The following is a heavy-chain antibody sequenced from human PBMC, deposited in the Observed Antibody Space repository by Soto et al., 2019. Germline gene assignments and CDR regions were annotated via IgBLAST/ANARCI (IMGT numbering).Heavy chain of an antibody. CDR1: GFTFSSYS. V-gene: IGHV3-21*01. CDR3: ARASISRFLEWLPLDY. J-gene: IGHJ4*02. Sequence: PGGSLRLSCAASGFTFSSYSMNWVRQAPGKGLEWVSSISSSSSYIYYADSVKGRFTISRDNAKNSLYLQMNSLRAEDTAVYYCARASISRFLEWLPLDYWGQGTLVTVFS. D-gene: IGHD3-3*01. CDR2: ISSSSSYI.